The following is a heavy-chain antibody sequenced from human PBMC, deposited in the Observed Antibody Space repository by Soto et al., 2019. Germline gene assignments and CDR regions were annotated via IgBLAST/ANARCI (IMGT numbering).Heavy chain of an antibody. D-gene: IGHD3-22*01. CDR2: IIPIFGTA. J-gene: IGHJ4*02. V-gene: IGHV1-69*13. CDR1: GGTFSSYA. CDR3: ARGYYDTGGMPGTFDY. Sequence: SVKVSCKASGGTFSSYAISWVRQAPGQGLEWMGGIIPIFGTANYAQKFQGRVTVTADESTSTAYMELSSLRSEDTAVYYCARGYYDTGGMPGTFDYWGQGTLVTVSS.